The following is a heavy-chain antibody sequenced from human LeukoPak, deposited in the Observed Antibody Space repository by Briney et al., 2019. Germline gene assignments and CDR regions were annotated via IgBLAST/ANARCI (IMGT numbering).Heavy chain of an antibody. Sequence: SETLSLTCTVSDVSIKNYYWSWIRQPPGKGLEWIANIYYAGSSNYNPSLKSRVSVSIDASENQLSLKLTSVTAADTAIYYCARQAVIIPTGMEGPWFDPWGQGTLVTVSS. CDR1: DVSIKNYY. V-gene: IGHV4-59*08. CDR3: ARQAVIIPTGMEGPWFDP. J-gene: IGHJ5*02. D-gene: IGHD2/OR15-2a*01. CDR2: IYYAGSS.